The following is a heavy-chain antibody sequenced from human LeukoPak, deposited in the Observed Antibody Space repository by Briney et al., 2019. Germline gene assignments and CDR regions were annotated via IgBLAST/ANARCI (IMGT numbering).Heavy chain of an antibody. Sequence: SETLSLTRAVYGGSFSGYYWSWIRQPPGKGLEWIGEINHSGSTNYNPSLKSRVTISVDTSKNQFSLKLSSVTAADTAVYYCARGDYYYDSSGEFDYWGQGTLVTVSS. CDR2: INHSGST. J-gene: IGHJ4*02. CDR1: GGSFSGYY. D-gene: IGHD3-22*01. V-gene: IGHV4-34*01. CDR3: ARGDYYYDSSGEFDY.